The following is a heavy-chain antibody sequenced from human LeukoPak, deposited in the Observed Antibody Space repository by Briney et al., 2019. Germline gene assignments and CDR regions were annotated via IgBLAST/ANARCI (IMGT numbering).Heavy chain of an antibody. J-gene: IGHJ5*02. CDR1: GYTFTSYG. D-gene: IGHD3-22*01. V-gene: IGHV1-18*01. CDR2: ISAYKGNT. CDR3: ARDRSYDSSGYPKWFAP. Sequence: ASVKVSFKASGYTFTSYGITWVRLAPGQWLEWMVWISAYKGNTNYSQIFQGRVIMTTDTSTNTAYMELRSLRADDTAMYSCARDRSYDSSGYPKWFAPWGQGILVTVSS.